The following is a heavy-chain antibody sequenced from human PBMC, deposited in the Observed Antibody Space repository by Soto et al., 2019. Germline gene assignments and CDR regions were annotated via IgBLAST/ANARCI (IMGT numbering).Heavy chain of an antibody. CDR2: IDPSDSQT. Sequence: ASLKISCNRSGYSLAVYWITWGRQKPWKGLEWMGRIDPSDSQTYYSPPFQGRVTISVDKSTSTSYLQWSSLKASATAMYYCARPGGSGTFYSFDYWGQGTLVTVSS. CDR1: GYSLAVYW. J-gene: IGHJ4*02. D-gene: IGHD3-10*01. CDR3: ARPGGSGTFYSFDY. V-gene: IGHV5-10-1*04.